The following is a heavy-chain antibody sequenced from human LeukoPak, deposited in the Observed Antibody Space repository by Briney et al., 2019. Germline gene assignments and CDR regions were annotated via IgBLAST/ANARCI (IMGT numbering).Heavy chain of an antibody. CDR2: IYHSGST. D-gene: IGHD6-13*01. CDR1: GYSISSGYY. V-gene: IGHV4-38-2*02. J-gene: IGHJ5*02. Sequence: SETLSLTCAVSGYSISSGYYWGWIRPPPGKGLEWIGSIYHSGSTYYNPSLKSRVTISVDTPKNQFSLKLSSVTAADTAVYYCARDLTQQLVPRGWFDPWGQGTLVTVSS. CDR3: ARDLTQQLVPRGWFDP.